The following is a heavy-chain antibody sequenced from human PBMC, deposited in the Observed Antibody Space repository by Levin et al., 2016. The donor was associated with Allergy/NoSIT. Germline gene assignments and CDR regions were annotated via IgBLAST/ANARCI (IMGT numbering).Heavy chain of an antibody. Sequence: GGSLRLSCTASEFTFADYAMTWFRQAPGKGLEWVSFIRTKAYGGTTEYAASVKGRFTISRDDSKSIVYLQMNSLKTEDTAVYYCSRESYGGGGDYWGQGTLVTVSS. D-gene: IGHD2-15*01. CDR1: EFTFADYA. CDR2: IRTKAYGGTT. CDR3: SRESYGGGGDY. V-gene: IGHV3-49*03. J-gene: IGHJ4*02.